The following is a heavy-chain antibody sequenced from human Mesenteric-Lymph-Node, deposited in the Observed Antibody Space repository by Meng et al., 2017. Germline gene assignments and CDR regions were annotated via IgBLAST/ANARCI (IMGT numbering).Heavy chain of an antibody. Sequence: GHLVESGGGLIQPGGSLRLSCAASGFTVSSNYMSWVRQAPGKGLEWVSVIYSGGSTYYADSVKGRFTISRDNSRNTLYLQMNSLRADDTAVYYCVREQYESRGHWGQGTLVTVSS. J-gene: IGHJ4*02. V-gene: IGHV3-53*01. CDR3: VREQYESRGH. CDR1: GFTVSSNY. CDR2: IYSGGST. D-gene: IGHD3-22*01.